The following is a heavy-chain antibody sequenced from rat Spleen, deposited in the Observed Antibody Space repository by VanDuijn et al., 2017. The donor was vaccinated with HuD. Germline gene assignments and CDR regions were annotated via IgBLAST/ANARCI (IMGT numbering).Heavy chain of an antibody. CDR2: ISTGGGNT. D-gene: IGHD1-2*01. CDR3: AKESSEGWYFDF. CDR1: GFTYSNYV. Sequence: EVQLVESGGGLVQPGRSLKLSCAASGFTYSNYVMAWVRQAPTKGLEWVASISTGGGNTYYPDSVKGRFTISRDNAENTVYLQMNSLRSEDTATYYCAKESSEGWYFDFWGPGTTVTVSS. V-gene: IGHV5S13*01. J-gene: IGHJ1*01.